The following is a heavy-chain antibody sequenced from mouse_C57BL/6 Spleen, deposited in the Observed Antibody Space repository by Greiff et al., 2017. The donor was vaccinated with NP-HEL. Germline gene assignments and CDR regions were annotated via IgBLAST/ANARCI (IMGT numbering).Heavy chain of an antibody. CDR3: ARAPGPNWYFDV. CDR1: GFTFSDYY. Sequence: EVKLVESEGGLVQPGSSMKLSCTASGFTFSDYYMAWVRQVPEKGLEWVANINYDGSSTYYLDSLKSRFIISRDNAKNILYLQMSSLKSEDTATYYCARAPGPNWYFDVWGTGTTVTVSS. J-gene: IGHJ1*03. CDR2: INYDGSST. D-gene: IGHD4-1*01. V-gene: IGHV5-16*01.